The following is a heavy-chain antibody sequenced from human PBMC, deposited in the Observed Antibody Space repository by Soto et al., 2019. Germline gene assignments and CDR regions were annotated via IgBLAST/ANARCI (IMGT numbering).Heavy chain of an antibody. CDR1: GGSISSYY. J-gene: IGHJ5*02. CDR2: IYYSGST. V-gene: IGHV4-59*08. Sequence: SETLSLTCTVSGGSISSYYWSWIRQPPGKGLEWIGYIYYSGSTNYNPSLKSRVTISVDTSKNQFSLKLSSVTAADTAVFYCARRVSGSYRGDNWFDPWGQGTLVTVSS. D-gene: IGHD1-26*01. CDR3: ARRVSGSYRGDNWFDP.